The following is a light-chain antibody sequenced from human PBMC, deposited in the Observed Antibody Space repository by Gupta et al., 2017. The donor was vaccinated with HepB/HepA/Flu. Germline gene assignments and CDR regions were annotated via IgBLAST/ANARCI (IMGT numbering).Light chain of an antibody. Sequence: EIVMTQSPPTLSVSPGERATLPCRASQNVNTNLAWLQQKPGQAPRLLIYSASTRASGIPARFSGSGSGTEFTLTINSLQSEDVAVYFCQQDNNRPQTFGQGTKLEIK. V-gene: IGKV3-15*01. CDR1: QNVNTN. J-gene: IGKJ2*01. CDR2: SAS. CDR3: QQDNNRPQT.